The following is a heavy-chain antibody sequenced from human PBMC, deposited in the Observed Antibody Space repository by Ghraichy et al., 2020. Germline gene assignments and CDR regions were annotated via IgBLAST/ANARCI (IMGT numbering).Heavy chain of an antibody. D-gene: IGHD3-10*01. Sequence: GESLNISCAASGFTFSGSAMHWVRQASGKGLEWVGHIRSKANSYATAYAASVRGRFTISRDDSKDTAYLQMNSLKIEDTAVYYCTGIINPEDYNFYYGMDVWGQGTTVTVSS. CDR1: GFTFSGSA. CDR3: TGIINPEDYNFYYGMDV. CDR2: IRSKANSYAT. J-gene: IGHJ6*02. V-gene: IGHV3-73*01.